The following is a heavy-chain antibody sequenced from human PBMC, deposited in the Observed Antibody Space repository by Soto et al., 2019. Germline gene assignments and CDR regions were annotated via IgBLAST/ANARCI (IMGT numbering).Heavy chain of an antibody. CDR1: GFTFDTYS. J-gene: IGHJ4*02. CDR2: ISSSSSYI. D-gene: IGHD2-15*01. CDR3: ARALLSPIYSGGPYDS. Sequence: GGSLRLSCAASGFTFDTYSMNWVRQAPGKGLEWVSSISSSSSYIFYTDSVKGRFTISRDNAKNSLYLQMDSLRAEDTAVYFCARALLSPIYSGGPYDSWGQGTLVTVSS. V-gene: IGHV3-21*06.